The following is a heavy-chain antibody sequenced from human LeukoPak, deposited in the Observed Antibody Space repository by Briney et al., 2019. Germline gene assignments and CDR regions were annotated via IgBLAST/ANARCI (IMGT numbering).Heavy chain of an antibody. CDR2: ISGSGGST. J-gene: IGHJ4*02. CDR1: GFTFSSYG. D-gene: IGHD3-22*01. Sequence: GGSLRLSCAASGFTFSSYGMSWVRQAPGKGLEWVSAISGSGGSTYYADSVKGRFTISRDNSKNTLYLQMNSLRAEDTAVYYCAKDFDSSGYYYPTYYFDYWGQGTLVTVSS. CDR3: AKDFDSSGYYYPTYYFDY. V-gene: IGHV3-23*01.